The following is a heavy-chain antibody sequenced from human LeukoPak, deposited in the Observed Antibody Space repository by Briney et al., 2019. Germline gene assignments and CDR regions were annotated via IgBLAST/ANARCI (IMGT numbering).Heavy chain of an antibody. Sequence: GGSLRLSCAAPGFTFSSYGMGWVRQAPGKGLEWVSAISGSGGNTYYADSVKGRFTISRDNSKNSLYLQMNSLRAEDTAVYYCAKAMVLVYDILTGYYIPPLDYWGQGTLVTVSS. V-gene: IGHV3-23*01. J-gene: IGHJ4*02. CDR1: GFTFSSYG. CDR3: AKAMVLVYDILTGYYIPPLDY. D-gene: IGHD3-9*01. CDR2: ISGSGGNT.